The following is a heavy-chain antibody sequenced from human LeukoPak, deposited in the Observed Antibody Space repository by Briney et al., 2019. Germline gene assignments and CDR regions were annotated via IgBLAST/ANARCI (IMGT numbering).Heavy chain of an antibody. CDR1: DGSFSGYY. J-gene: IGHJ4*02. D-gene: IGHD3-3*01. Sequence: SETLSLTCAVYDGSFSGYYWSWIRQPPGKGLEWIGEINHSGSTNYSPSLKSRVTISVDTSKNQFSLKLSSVTAADTAVYYCARARRSWSGYYIDYWGQGTLVTVSS. V-gene: IGHV4-34*01. CDR2: INHSGST. CDR3: ARARRSWSGYYIDY.